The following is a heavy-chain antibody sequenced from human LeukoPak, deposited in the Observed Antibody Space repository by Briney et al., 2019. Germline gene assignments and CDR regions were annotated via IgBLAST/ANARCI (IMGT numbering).Heavy chain of an antibody. J-gene: IGHJ5*02. V-gene: IGHV1-46*01. D-gene: IGHD3-10*01. CDR3: ARDAIWFGELYTPWWFDP. Sequence: GASVKVSCKASGYTFTGYYMHWVRQAPGQGLEWMGIINPSGGSTSYAQKFQGRVTMTRDTSTSTVYMELSSLRSEDTAVYYCARDAIWFGELYTPWWFDPWGQGTLVTVSS. CDR2: INPSGGST. CDR1: GYTFTGYY.